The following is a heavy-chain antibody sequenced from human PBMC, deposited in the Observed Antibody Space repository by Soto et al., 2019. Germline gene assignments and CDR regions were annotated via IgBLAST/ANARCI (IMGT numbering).Heavy chain of an antibody. CDR2: ISGSGGST. CDR1: GFTFSSYA. D-gene: IGHD3-9*01. CDR3: AKAVPVRRYFDSPAYYYGMDV. J-gene: IGHJ6*02. V-gene: IGHV3-23*01. Sequence: GGSLRLSCAASGFTFSSYAMSWVRQAPGKGLEWVSAISGSGGSTYYADSVKGRFTISRDNSKNTLYLQMNSLRAEDTAVYYCAKAVPVRRYFDSPAYYYGMDVWGQGTTVTVSS.